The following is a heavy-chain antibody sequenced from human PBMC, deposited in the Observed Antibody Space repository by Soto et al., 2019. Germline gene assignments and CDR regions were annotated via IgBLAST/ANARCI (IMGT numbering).Heavy chain of an antibody. J-gene: IGHJ4*02. CDR2: ISGSGGST. V-gene: IGHV3-23*04. D-gene: IGHD6-13*01. CDR3: AKGLAAADSVFDY. CDR1: GFTFSSYA. Sequence: EVQLVESGGGLVQPGGSLKLSCAASGFTFSSYAMSWVRQAPGQGLEWVSAISGSGGSTYYADSVKGRFTITRDNSRNTRYRQMNSLRAEDTAVYYCAKGLAAADSVFDYWGQGTLVTVSS.